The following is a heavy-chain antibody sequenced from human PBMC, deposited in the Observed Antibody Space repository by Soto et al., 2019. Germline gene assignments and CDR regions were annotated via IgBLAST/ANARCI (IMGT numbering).Heavy chain of an antibody. CDR1: GYSFTSYW. CDR2: IYPGDSDT. CDR3: GRHDAGYCSGGSCYFDY. J-gene: IGHJ4*02. V-gene: IGHV5-51*01. Sequence: PGESLKISCKGSGYSFTSYWIGWVRQMPGKGLEWMGIIYPGDSDTRYSPSFQGQVTISADKSISTAYLQWSSLKASDTAMYYCGRHDAGYCSGGSCYFDYWGQGTLVTVPS. D-gene: IGHD2-15*01.